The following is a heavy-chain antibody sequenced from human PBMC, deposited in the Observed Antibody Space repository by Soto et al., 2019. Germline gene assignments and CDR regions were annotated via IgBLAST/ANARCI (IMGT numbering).Heavy chain of an antibody. Sequence: VSLRLSCSTSGFTFSTYAMNWVRQAPGKGLEWVSALSGSGGTTYYADSVRGRFTISRDNSKNTLFLQMSSLRAEDTALYYCAKQRAGYGSGSDTFYFDFWGQGTLVTVSS. D-gene: IGHD3-10*01. CDR3: AKQRAGYGSGSDTFYFDF. CDR1: GFTFSTYA. J-gene: IGHJ4*02. CDR2: LSGSGGTT. V-gene: IGHV3-23*01.